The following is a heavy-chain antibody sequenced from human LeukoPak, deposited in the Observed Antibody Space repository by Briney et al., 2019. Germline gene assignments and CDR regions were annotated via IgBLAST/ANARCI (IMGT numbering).Heavy chain of an antibody. Sequence: GGSLRLSCAASGFTFSSYGMHWVRQAPGKGLEWVAFIRYVGSNKYYADSVKGRFTISRDNSKNTLYLQMNSLRAEDTAVYYCARGYSSGWVSLDYWGQGTLVTVSS. CDR1: GFTFSSYG. J-gene: IGHJ4*02. CDR3: ARGYSSGWVSLDY. D-gene: IGHD6-19*01. V-gene: IGHV3-30*02. CDR2: IRYVGSNK.